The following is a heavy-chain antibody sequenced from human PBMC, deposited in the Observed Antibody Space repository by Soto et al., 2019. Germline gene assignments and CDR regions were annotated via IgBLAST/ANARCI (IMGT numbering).Heavy chain of an antibody. CDR2: IFYSGNT. J-gene: IGHJ1*01. D-gene: IGHD3-16*01. CDR3: ARSYTLMVAALGE. V-gene: IGHV4-61*01. Sequence: QVQLQESGPGLVKPSETLSLTCTVSGGSVNSGTYYWNWIRQPPGKGLEWLGYIFYSGNTNYKPSVRSRVTISVDTPRNQFSLKLSSVTAADKAVYYCARSYTLMVAALGEWGQGTLVTVSS. CDR1: GGSVNSGTYY.